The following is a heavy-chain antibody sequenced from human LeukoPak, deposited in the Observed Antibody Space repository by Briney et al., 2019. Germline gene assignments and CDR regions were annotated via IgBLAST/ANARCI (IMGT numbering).Heavy chain of an antibody. CDR1: GGTFSSYA. CDR3: AREYVQGDGVDY. J-gene: IGHJ4*02. V-gene: IGHV1-69*04. Sequence: SVKVSCKASGGTFSSYAISWVRQAPGQGLEWMGRIIPILGIANYAQKFQGRVTITADKSTSTAYMELSSLRSEDTVVYYCAREYVQGDGVDYWGQGTLVTVSS. CDR2: IIPILGIA. D-gene: IGHD3-10*01.